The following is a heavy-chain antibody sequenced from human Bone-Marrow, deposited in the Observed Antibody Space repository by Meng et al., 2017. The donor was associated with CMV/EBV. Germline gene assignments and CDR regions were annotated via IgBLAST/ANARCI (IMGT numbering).Heavy chain of an antibody. CDR3: ARAPVAARPFDY. J-gene: IGHJ4*02. V-gene: IGHV3-7*01. Sequence: GGSLRLSCAASGFTFSSYWMSWVRQAPGKGLEWVANIKQDGSEKYYVDSVKGRFAISRDNAKNSLYLQMNSLRAEDTAVYYCARAPVAARPFDYWGQGTLVTVYS. CDR2: IKQDGSEK. CDR1: GFTFSSYW. D-gene: IGHD6-6*01.